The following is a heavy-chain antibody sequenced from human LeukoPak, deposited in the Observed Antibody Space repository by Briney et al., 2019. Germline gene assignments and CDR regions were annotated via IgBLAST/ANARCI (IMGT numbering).Heavy chain of an antibody. CDR3: AWLIWFGSASDI. D-gene: IGHD3-10*01. CDR2: IYTSGST. J-gene: IGHJ3*02. CDR1: CGSISSGSYY. Sequence: SSETLSLTCTVSCGSISSGSYYWSWIRQPAGKGLVWIGRIYTSGSTNYNPSLKSRVTISLDTSKNQFSLKLSSVTAADTAVYYCAWLIWFGSASDIWGQGTMVTVSS. V-gene: IGHV4-61*02.